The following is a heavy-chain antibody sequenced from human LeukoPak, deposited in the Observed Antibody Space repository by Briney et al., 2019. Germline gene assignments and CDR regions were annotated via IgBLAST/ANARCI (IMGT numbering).Heavy chain of an antibody. D-gene: IGHD6-6*01. CDR3: ARGPNSNWSGLDF. CDR1: GFTFSSYW. Sequence: GGSLRLSCAASGFTFSSYWTNWVRQVPGKGLVWVSRISPTGSTTSYADSVKGRFTVSRDNAKNTLYLQVNNLRAEDTAVYYCARGPNSNWSGLDFWGQGTLLTVSS. CDR2: ISPTGSTT. V-gene: IGHV3-74*01. J-gene: IGHJ4*02.